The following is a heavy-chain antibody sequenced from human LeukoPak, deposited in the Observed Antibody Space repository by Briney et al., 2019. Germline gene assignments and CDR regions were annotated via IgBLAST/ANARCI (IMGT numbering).Heavy chain of an antibody. CDR1: GGSISSGGYY. J-gene: IGHJ4*02. CDR2: IYYSGST. CDR3: ARGGIVVAKGVDY. Sequence: SETLSLTCAVYGGSISSGGYYWSWIRQHPGKGLEWIGYIYYSGSTYYNPSLKSRVTISVDTSKNQFSLKLSSVTAADTAVYYCARGGIVVAKGVDYWGQGTLVTVSS. D-gene: IGHD3-22*01. V-gene: IGHV4-31*11.